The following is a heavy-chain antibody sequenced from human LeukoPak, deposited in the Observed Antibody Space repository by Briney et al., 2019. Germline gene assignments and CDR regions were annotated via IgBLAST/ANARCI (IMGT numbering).Heavy chain of an antibody. V-gene: IGHV3-11*04. J-gene: IGHJ4*02. CDR2: ISSSGSTI. CDR3: ATTSTLGYCSSTSCRDY. D-gene: IGHD2-2*01. CDR1: GFTFSDYY. Sequence: GGSLRLSCAASGFTFSDYYMSWIRQAPGKGLEWVSYISSSGSTIYYADSVKGRFTISRDNAKNSLYLQMNSLRAEDTAVYYCATTSTLGYCSSTSCRDYWGQGTLVTVSS.